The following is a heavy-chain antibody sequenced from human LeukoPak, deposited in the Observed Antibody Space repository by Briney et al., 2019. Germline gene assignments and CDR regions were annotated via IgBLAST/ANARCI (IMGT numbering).Heavy chain of an antibody. CDR2: MNPNSGKT. V-gene: IGHV1-8*01. CDR3: ARGRPGLASAGTYDF. CDR1: GYTFTSSD. D-gene: IGHD6-13*01. J-gene: IGHJ4*02. Sequence: ASVKVSCKASGYTFTSSDINWVRQAPGQGLEWMAWMNPNSGKTGSARKFHGRVAMTKNISISKAYIEVSSLGYEDTATYYCARGRPGLASAGTYDFWGQGTLITVSS.